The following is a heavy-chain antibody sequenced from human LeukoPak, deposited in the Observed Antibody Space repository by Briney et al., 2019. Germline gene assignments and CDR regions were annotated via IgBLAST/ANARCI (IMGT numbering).Heavy chain of an antibody. CDR2: ISSSSSYT. Sequence: GGSLRPSCAASGFTFSDYYMSWIRQAPGKGLEWVSCISSSSSYTNYADSVKGRFTISRDNDKNSLYLQINSLRAEDTAIYYCARGARYCSGGTCTDYWGQGTLVTVSS. D-gene: IGHD2-15*01. V-gene: IGHV3-11*05. CDR3: ARGARYCSGGTCTDY. CDR1: GFTFSDYY. J-gene: IGHJ4*02.